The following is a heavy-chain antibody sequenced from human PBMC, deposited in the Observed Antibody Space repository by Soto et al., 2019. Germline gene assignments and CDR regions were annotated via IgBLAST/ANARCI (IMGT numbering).Heavy chain of an antibody. CDR2: ISGSGDST. D-gene: IGHD4-17*01. CDR1: GFTFSSYA. J-gene: IGHJ6*03. Sequence: PVGSLRLSCAASGFTFSSYAMSWVRQAPGKGLEWVSAISGSGDSTYYADSVKGRFTISRDNSKNTLYLQMNSLRAEDTAVYYCAKGLTTVTSYYYYYYMDVWGKGTTVTVSS. V-gene: IGHV3-23*01. CDR3: AKGLTTVTSYYYYYYMDV.